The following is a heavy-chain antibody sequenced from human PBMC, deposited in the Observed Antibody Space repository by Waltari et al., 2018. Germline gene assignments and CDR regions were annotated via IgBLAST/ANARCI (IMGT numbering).Heavy chain of an antibody. CDR2: IIPIFGTA. CDR1: GGTFSSYA. D-gene: IGHD6-19*01. CDR3: ARSREGARKYSSGWYLDY. V-gene: IGHV1-69*05. Sequence: QVQLVQSGAEVKKPGSSVKVSCKASGGTFSSYAISWVRQAPGQGLEWMGGIIPIFGTANYAQKFQGRVTITTDESTSTAYMELSSLRSEDTAVYYCARSREGARKYSSGWYLDYWGQGTLVTVSS. J-gene: IGHJ4*02.